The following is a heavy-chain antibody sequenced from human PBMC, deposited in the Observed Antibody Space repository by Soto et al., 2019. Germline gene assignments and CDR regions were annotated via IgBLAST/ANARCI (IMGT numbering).Heavy chain of an antibody. J-gene: IGHJ4*02. CDR1: GGGNLRDYR. CDR2: IIPKLGSA. V-gene: IGHV1-69*01. Sequence: QVQLVQSGAEVKEPGSSVKVSCKASGGGNLRDYRTTWVRRAPGQGLEWMGGIIPKLGSANYAQKFQGRDTITADESTNSLYLELRSLRSDDTAVYYCARGGDDYDFGAVDWGQGTPVTVSS. CDR3: ARGGDDYDFGAVD. D-gene: IGHD3-3*01.